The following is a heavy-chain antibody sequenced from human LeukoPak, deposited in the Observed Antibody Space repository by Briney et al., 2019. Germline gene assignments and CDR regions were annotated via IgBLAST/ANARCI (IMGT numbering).Heavy chain of an antibody. D-gene: IGHD1-26*01. J-gene: IGHJ4*02. V-gene: IGHV3-23*01. CDR3: AKVRSGSYTGGSFDY. CDR1: GFTFSSYA. CDR2: ISSSGGST. Sequence: GGSLRLSCAASGFTFSSYAMSWVRQAPGKGLEWVSAISSSGGSTYYADSVKGRFTISRDNSKNTLYLQMNSLRAEDMAVYYCAKVRSGSYTGGSFDYWGQGTLVTVSS.